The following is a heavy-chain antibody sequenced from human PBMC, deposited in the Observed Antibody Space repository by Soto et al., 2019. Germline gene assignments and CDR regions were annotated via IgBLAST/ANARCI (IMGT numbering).Heavy chain of an antibody. Sequence: SQTLSLTCAVYGGSFSGYYWSWIRQPPGKGLEWIGEINHSGSTNYNPSLKSRVTISVDTSKNQFSLKLSSVTAADTAVYYCARGTLFYSSSSGLVDYWGQGTLVTVSS. CDR1: GGSFSGYY. CDR3: ARGTLFYSSSSGLVDY. J-gene: IGHJ4*02. D-gene: IGHD6-6*01. V-gene: IGHV4-34*01. CDR2: INHSGST.